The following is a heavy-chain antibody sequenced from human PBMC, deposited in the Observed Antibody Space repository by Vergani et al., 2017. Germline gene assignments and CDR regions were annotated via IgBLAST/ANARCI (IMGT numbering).Heavy chain of an antibody. J-gene: IGHJ5*02. CDR2: INHSGST. D-gene: IGHD3-22*01. CDR3: ARGLNYYDSSGYENWFDP. Sequence: QVQLQQWGAGLLKPSETLSLTCAVHGGSFSGYYWSWIRQPPGKGLEWIGEINHSGSTNYNPTLKSRVTISVDTSKNQFSLKLSSVTAADTAVYYCARGLNYYDSSGYENWFDPWGQGTLVTVSS. CDR1: GGSFSGYY. V-gene: IGHV4-34*01.